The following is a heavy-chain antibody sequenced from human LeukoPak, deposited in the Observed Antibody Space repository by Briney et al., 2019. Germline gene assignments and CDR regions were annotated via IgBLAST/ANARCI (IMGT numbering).Heavy chain of an antibody. CDR3: ARVITMVRDNWFDP. V-gene: IGHV3-30*04. CDR1: GFTFSSYV. J-gene: IGHJ5*02. Sequence: GGSLRLSCAASGFTFSSYVMHWVRQAPGKGLEWVAIISYDGSNEYYADSVKGRFTISRDNSKNTLYLQMNSLRAADTAVYYCARVITMVRDNWFDPWGQGTLVTVSS. CDR2: ISYDGSNE. D-gene: IGHD3-10*01.